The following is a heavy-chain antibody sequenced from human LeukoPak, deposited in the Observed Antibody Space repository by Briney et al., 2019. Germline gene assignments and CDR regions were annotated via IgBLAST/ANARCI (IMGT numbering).Heavy chain of an antibody. CDR1: GGSISSYY. J-gene: IGHJ5*02. Sequence: SETLSLTCSVSGGSISSYYWSWIRQPAGKGLEWIGRIYTSGDTNYNPSLKNRVTLSVDTSRNQLSLQLSSVTTADTAVYYCVRGPYGASISKWFDPWGQGTLVIVSS. V-gene: IGHV4-4*07. CDR2: IYTSGDT. CDR3: VRGPYGASISKWFDP. D-gene: IGHD4/OR15-4a*01.